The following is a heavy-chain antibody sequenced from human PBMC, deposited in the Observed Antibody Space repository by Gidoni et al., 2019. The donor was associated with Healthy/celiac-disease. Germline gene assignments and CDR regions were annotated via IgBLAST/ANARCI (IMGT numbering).Heavy chain of an antibody. CDR2: IYYSGST. V-gene: IGHV4-30-4*01. D-gene: IGHD2-15*01. CDR3: ARIVVEGAFDI. Sequence: QVQLQESGPGLVKHPQTLSLTCTVSGGAISSGDYYWSWIRQPPGKGLEWIGYIYYSGSTYYNPSLKSRVTISVDTSKNQFSLKLSSVTAADTAVYYCARIVVEGAFDIWGQGTMVTVSS. J-gene: IGHJ3*02. CDR1: GGAISSGDYY.